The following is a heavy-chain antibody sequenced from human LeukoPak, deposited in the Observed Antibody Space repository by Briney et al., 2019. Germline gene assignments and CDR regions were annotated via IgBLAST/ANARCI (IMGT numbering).Heavy chain of an antibody. J-gene: IGHJ4*02. CDR2: IRDSGGST. CDR3: ARKQAIGPAPLDY. CDR1: GFTFSNYA. D-gene: IGHD2-21*01. V-gene: IGHV3-23*01. Sequence: GGSLRLSCAPSGFTFSNYAMSGARQAPGKGLEGGSTIRDSGGSTFYADSVTGQFSISRDSYKDTLYLQMNSLRAEDTAVYHCARKQAIGPAPLDYWGQGTLVTVSS.